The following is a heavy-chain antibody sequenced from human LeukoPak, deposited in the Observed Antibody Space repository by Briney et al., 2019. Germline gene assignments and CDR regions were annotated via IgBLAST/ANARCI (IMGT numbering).Heavy chain of an antibody. Sequence: GGSLRLSCVASGITVSSNYMSWVSQAPGKGLEWVSIIYSGGYTYYADSVKGRFTISRDNSKNTVYLQMNNLRAEDTAVYYCATDHQDSSNVRFDYWGQGTLVTVSS. D-gene: IGHD6-13*01. CDR3: ATDHQDSSNVRFDY. J-gene: IGHJ4*02. CDR1: GITVSSNY. CDR2: IYSGGYT. V-gene: IGHV3-53*01.